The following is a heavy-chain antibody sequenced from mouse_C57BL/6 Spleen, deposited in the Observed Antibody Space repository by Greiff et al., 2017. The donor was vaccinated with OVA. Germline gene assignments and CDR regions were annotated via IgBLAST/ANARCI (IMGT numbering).Heavy chain of an antibody. CDR2: IRLKSDNYAT. J-gene: IGHJ2*01. CDR1: GFTFSNYW. V-gene: IGHV6-3*01. D-gene: IGHD2-4*01. CDR3: TTSNMIKGY. Sequence: EVQLEASGGGLVQPGGSMKLSCVASGFTFSNYWMNWVRQSPEKGLEWVAQIRLKSDNYATHYAESVKGRFTISRDDSKSSVYLQMNNLRAEDTGIYYCTTSNMIKGYWGQGTTLTVSS.